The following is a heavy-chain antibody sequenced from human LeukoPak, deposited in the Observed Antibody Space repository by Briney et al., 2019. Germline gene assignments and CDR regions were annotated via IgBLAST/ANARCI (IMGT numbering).Heavy chain of an antibody. CDR3: ARDRGIAVAGGTSEY. Sequence: PGGSLRLSCAASGFTFSSYWMSWVRQAPGKGLEWVANIKQDGSEKYYVDSVKGRFTISRDNAKNSLYLQMNNLRAEDTAVYYCARDRGIAVAGGTSEYWGQGTLVTVSS. D-gene: IGHD6-19*01. V-gene: IGHV3-7*03. CDR2: IKQDGSEK. CDR1: GFTFSSYW. J-gene: IGHJ4*02.